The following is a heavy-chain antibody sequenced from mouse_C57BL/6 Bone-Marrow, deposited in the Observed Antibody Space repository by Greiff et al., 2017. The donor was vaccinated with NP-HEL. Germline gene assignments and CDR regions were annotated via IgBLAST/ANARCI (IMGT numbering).Heavy chain of an antibody. CDR2: IWRGGST. CDR3: AKKRYYGSSYDWYFDV. D-gene: IGHD1-1*01. V-gene: IGHV2-5*01. Sequence: QVQLQQSGPGLVQPSQSLSITCTVSGFSLTSYGVHWVRQSPGKGLEWLGVIWRGGSTDYNAAFMSRLSITKDNSKSQVFFKMNSLQADDTAIYYSAKKRYYGSSYDWYFDVWGTGTTVTVSS. J-gene: IGHJ1*03. CDR1: GFSLTSYG.